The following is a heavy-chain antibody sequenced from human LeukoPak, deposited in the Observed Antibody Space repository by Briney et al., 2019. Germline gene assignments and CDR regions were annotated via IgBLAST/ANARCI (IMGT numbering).Heavy chain of an antibody. V-gene: IGHV3-11*01. D-gene: IGHD3-9*01. CDR1: GFTFSDYY. Sequence: SGGSLRLSCAASGFTFSDYYMSWIRQAPGKGLEWVSYISSSGSTIYYADPVKGRFTISRDNAKNSLYLQMNSLRAEDTAVYYCAGMPKLRYFDWTDYWGQGTLVTVSS. CDR2: ISSSGSTI. CDR3: AGMPKLRYFDWTDY. J-gene: IGHJ4*02.